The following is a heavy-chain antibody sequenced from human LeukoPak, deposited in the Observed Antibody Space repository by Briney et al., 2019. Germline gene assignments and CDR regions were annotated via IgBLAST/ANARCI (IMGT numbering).Heavy chain of an antibody. CDR3: AKDGYYSSANHFARLHFDL. D-gene: IGHD3-3*01. V-gene: IGHV3-23*01. CDR1: GFTFSTHA. Sequence: GGSLRLSCEASGFTFSTHAMNWIRQTPGKGLEWLSVISGDVQTTTYASSVKGRFTISRDNSKNALYLEMNSLRVEDTAIYYCAKDGYYSSANHFARLHFDLWGRGTRVTVSS. CDR2: ISGDVQTT. J-gene: IGHJ2*01.